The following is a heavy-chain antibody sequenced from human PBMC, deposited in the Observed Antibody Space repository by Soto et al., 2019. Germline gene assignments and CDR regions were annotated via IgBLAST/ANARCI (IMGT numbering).Heavy chain of an antibody. CDR2: IYYSGST. J-gene: IGHJ6*02. CDR3: ARAYSSSFISYYYYGMDV. V-gene: IGHV4-59*11. Sequence: SETLSLTCTVSGGSISSHYWSWIRQPPGKGLEWIGYIYYSGSTNYNPSLKSRVTISVDTSKNQFSLKLSSVTAADTAVYYCARAYSSSFISYYYYGMDVWGQGTTVTVSS. D-gene: IGHD6-6*01. CDR1: GGSISSHY.